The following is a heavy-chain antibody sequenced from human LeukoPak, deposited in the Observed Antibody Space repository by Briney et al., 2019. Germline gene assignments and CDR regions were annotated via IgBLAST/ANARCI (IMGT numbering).Heavy chain of an antibody. CDR1: GDSLSSHSAA. J-gene: IGHJ4*02. D-gene: IGHD4-17*01. V-gene: IGHV6-1*01. Sequence: SQTLSLTCAISGDSLSSHSAAWHWLRQSPSRGLEWLGRTYYRSKWYNDYAVSVKSRITINPDTSKNPFSLQLNSVTPGDTAVYYSARGYHDFGDYYFDYGGQGTLVTVSS. CDR3: ARGYHDFGDYYFDY. CDR2: TYYRSKWYN.